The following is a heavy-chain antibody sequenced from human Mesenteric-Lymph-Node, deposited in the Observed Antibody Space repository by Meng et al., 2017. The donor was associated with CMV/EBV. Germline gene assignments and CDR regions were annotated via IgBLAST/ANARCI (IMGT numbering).Heavy chain of an antibody. CDR2: TYYRSKWSN. CDR3: ARGRDDSGGHGYYGMDV. J-gene: IGHJ6*02. Sequence: SQTLSLTCAISGDSVSSHSAAWNWIRQSPSRGLEWLGKTYYRSKWSNDYATTVKSRLAINPDTSMNHFSLQLNSVTPEDTGVYYCARGRDDSGGHGYYGMDVWGQGTTVTVSS. CDR1: GDSVSSHSAA. V-gene: IGHV6-1*01. D-gene: IGHD4-23*01.